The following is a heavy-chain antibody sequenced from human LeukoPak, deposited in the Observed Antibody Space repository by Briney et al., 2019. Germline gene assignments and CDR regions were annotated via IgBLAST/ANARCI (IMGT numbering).Heavy chain of an antibody. CDR3: AKDQIVGATAGGVYFDY. D-gene: IGHD1-26*01. Sequence: GGSLRLSCTASGFTFGDYAMSWVRQAPGEGLEWVSAISGSGGSTYYADSVKGRFTISRDNSKNTLYLQMNSLRAEDTAVYYCAKDQIVGATAGGVYFDYWGQGTLVTVSS. CDR2: ISGSGGST. J-gene: IGHJ4*02. V-gene: IGHV3-23*01. CDR1: GFTFGDYA.